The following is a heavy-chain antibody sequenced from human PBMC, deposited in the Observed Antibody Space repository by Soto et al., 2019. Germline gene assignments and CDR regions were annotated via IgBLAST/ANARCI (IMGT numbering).Heavy chain of an antibody. Sequence: ASVKVSCKASGYTFTSYGISWVRQAPGQGLEWMGWISAYNGNTNYAQKLQGRVTMTTDTSTSTAYMELRSLRSDDTAVYYCARDFLGYDILTGYHLDFWGQGNLVTVSS. CDR1: GYTFTSYG. CDR2: ISAYNGNT. J-gene: IGHJ4*02. V-gene: IGHV1-18*01. CDR3: ARDFLGYDILTGYHLDF. D-gene: IGHD3-9*01.